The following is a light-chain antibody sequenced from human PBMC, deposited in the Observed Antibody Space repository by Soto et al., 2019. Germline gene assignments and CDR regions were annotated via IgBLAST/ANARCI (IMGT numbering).Light chain of an antibody. CDR1: QTVSSF. V-gene: IGKV3-11*01. J-gene: IGKJ1*01. CDR3: QQRTNWPWT. CDR2: DSS. Sequence: IVLTQSPATLSLSPGERATFSCRASQTVSSFLAWYQQKPGQAPRLLIYDSSNRAPGIPARFSVSGSGTDFTLTISSLEPEDFAVYYCQQRTNWPWTFGQGTKVEIK.